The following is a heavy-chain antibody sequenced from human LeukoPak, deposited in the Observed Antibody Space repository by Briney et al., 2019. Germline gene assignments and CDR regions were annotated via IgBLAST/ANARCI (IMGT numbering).Heavy chain of an antibody. CDR3: ARDYCSGGSCYSTY. CDR1: GGSISSGGYY. CDR2: IYYSGST. J-gene: IGHJ4*02. V-gene: IGHV4-31*03. D-gene: IGHD2-15*01. Sequence: SETLSLTCTVSGGSISSGGYYWSWIRQHPGKGLEWIGYIYYSGSTYYNPSLKSRATISVDTSKNQFSLKLSSVTAADTAVYYCARDYCSGGSCYSTYWGRGTLVTVSS.